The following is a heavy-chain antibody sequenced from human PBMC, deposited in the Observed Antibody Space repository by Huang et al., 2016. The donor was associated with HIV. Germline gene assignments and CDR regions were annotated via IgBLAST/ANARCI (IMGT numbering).Heavy chain of an antibody. V-gene: IGHV4-59*11. CDR1: GGSISTHY. CDR2: IDYSGGT. CDR3: ARDHHDFWRGYRRMYFFDH. Sequence: QVQLQESGPGLVKPSETLSLTCTVSGGSISTHYWSWIRQPPGKGLEWIGSIDYSGGTNYSPSLQSRVTILLDTSTNQFSLRVNSVTAADTAMYYCARDHHDFWRGYRRMYFFDHWGQGTLVTVSS. J-gene: IGHJ4*02. D-gene: IGHD3-3*01.